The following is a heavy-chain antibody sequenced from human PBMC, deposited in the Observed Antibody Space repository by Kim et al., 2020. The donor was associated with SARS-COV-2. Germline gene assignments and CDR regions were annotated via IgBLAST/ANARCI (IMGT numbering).Heavy chain of an antibody. J-gene: IGHJ4*02. CDR3: AKGSGSYYSYFDY. D-gene: IGHD3-10*01. CDR2: ISYDGSKK. CDR1: GFTFSRYG. Sequence: GGSLRLSCAASGFTFSRYGMHWVRQAPGKGLEWVAVISYDGSKKYYADSVKGRFTISRDNSKNTLYLQMNSLRAEDTAVYYCAKGSGSYYSYFDYWGQGTLVTVSS. V-gene: IGHV3-30*18.